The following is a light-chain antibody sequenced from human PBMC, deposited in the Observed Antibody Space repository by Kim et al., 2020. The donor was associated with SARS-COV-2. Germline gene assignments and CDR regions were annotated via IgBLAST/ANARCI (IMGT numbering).Light chain of an antibody. Sequence: QAGLTQPPSVSKGLRQTATLTCTGNSNNVGYQGAAWLQHRPGHPPKLLFYRNSNRPSGISDRLSASWSGSTASLTISGLQPEDEADYFCIAWDISLSAWVFGGGTQLTVL. CDR3: IAWDISLSAWV. CDR2: RNS. CDR1: SNNVGYQG. J-gene: IGLJ2*01. V-gene: IGLV10-54*01.